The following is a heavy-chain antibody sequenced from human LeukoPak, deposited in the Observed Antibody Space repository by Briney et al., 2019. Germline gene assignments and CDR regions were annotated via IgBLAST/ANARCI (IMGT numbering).Heavy chain of an antibody. D-gene: IGHD5-18*01. CDR3: ARVADTAMVEYYFDY. CDR2: IYHSGST. J-gene: IGHJ4*02. V-gene: IGHV4-38-2*02. CDR1: GYSISSGYY. Sequence: SETLSLTCTVSGYSISSGYYWGWIRQPPGKGLEWIGSIYHSGSTYYNPSLKSRVTISVDTSKNQLSLKLSSVTAADTAVYYCARVADTAMVEYYFDYWGQGTLVTVSS.